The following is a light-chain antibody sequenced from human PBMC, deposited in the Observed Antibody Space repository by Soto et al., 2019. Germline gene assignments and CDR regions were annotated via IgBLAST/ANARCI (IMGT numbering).Light chain of an antibody. J-gene: IGKJ1*01. CDR1: QDIKND. Sequence: AIQMTQSPSSLSASVGDRVTITCRASQDIKNDLGWYQQKPGKAPKLLIYAASSLQSGVPSRFSGSRSGTDFTLTLSSLRPADFATYYCLQDYIYPWTFGQGTKVEIK. CDR3: LQDYIYPWT. V-gene: IGKV1-6*01. CDR2: AAS.